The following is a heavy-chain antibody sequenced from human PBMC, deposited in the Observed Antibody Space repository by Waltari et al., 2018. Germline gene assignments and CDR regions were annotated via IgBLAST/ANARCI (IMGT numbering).Heavy chain of an antibody. CDR2: IKQEGREN. J-gene: IGHJ5*02. CDR1: GFTFSSYW. CDR3: AARGRADPFDP. V-gene: IGHV3-7*01. Sequence: EVQLVESGGGLVQPGGSLRLSCAASGFTFSSYWMRWVRQAPGKGLEWVANIKQEGRENDHVDSVKGRFTISRDNAKNSLYLQRNSLRAEDTAVYYCAARGRADPFDPWGQGTLVTVSS.